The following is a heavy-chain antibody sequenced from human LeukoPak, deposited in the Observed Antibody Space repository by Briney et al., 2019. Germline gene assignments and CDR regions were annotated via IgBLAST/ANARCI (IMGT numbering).Heavy chain of an antibody. D-gene: IGHD5-24*01. V-gene: IGHV4-34*01. Sequence: SETLSLTCGVNGGSFSGDDWSWVRQPPGKGLERIWEINDGGDSSYNPSLKSRVTMSVDTSKNQFSLTVTSVKATDTAVDYCARGLGWKVATMGLFFMDVWGEGTTVTVSS. J-gene: IGHJ6*03. CDR2: INDGGDS. CDR1: GGSFSGDD. CDR3: ARGLGWKVATMGLFFMDV.